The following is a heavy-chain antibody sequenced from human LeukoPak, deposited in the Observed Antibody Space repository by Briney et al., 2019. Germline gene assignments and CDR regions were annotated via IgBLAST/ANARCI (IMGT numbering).Heavy chain of an antibody. V-gene: IGHV4-59*01. CDR3: ARDLGGNHGMDV. CDR1: GGSFSSYY. J-gene: IGHJ6*02. D-gene: IGHD3-10*01. Sequence: SETLSLTCTVSGGSFSSYYWSWIRQSPEKALEWIGYIYYTGSTNYNPSLKSRVTISVDTSKNQFSLKLSSVTAADTAVYYCARDLGGNHGMDVWGQGTTVTVSS. CDR2: IYYTGST.